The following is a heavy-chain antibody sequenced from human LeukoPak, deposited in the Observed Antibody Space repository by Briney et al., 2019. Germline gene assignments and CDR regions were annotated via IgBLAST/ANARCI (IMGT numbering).Heavy chain of an antibody. V-gene: IGHV3-30-3*01. CDR1: GFTFSSYA. D-gene: IGHD3-3*01. Sequence: PGGSLRLSCAASGFTFSSYAMHWVRQAPGKGLEWVAVISYDGSNKYYADSVKGRFTISRDNSKNTLYLQMNSPRAEDTAVYYCARAPQNYDSWSGFSYYFDYWGQGTLVTVSS. J-gene: IGHJ4*02. CDR3: ARAPQNYDSWSGFSYYFDY. CDR2: ISYDGSNK.